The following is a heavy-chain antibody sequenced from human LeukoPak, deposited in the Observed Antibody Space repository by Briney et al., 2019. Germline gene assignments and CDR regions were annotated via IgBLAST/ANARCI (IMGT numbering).Heavy chain of an antibody. V-gene: IGHV4-4*02. CDR3: TRESGAFSPFGC. CDR2: VHLNGAT. D-gene: IGHD1-26*01. CDR1: GGSITTTNW. J-gene: IGHJ4*02. Sequence: SETLSHTCAVSGGSITTTNWWSWVRQPPGKGLEWIGEVHLNGATDYNPSLESRFSMSIDKSNNHLSLEVTSVTAADTAIYYCTRESGAFSPFGCWGGGTLVTVSS.